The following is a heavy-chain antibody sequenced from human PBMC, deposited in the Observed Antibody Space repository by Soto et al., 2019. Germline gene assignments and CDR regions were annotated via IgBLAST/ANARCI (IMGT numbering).Heavy chain of an antibody. Sequence: GGSLRLSCAASGFTFSDYYMSWIRQAPGKGLEWVSYISSSGSTIYYADSVKGRFTIFRDSAKNSLYLQMNSLRAEDTAVYYCARVVDSGYYPDYWGQGTLVTVSS. CDR3: ARVVDSGYYPDY. CDR2: ISSSGSTI. CDR1: GFTFSDYY. V-gene: IGHV3-11*01. J-gene: IGHJ4*02. D-gene: IGHD3-22*01.